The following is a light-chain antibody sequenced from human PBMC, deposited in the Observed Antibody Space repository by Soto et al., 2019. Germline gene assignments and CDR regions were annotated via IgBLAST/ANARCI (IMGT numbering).Light chain of an antibody. J-gene: IGKJ1*01. Sequence: EIVLTQSPGTLSLSPGERATLSCRASQSIRSHYLAWYQQKPGQAPRLLIYGASNRATGIPDRFSGSGSGTDFTLTISRLEPEDVAVYYCQQLGSSWTVGQVTKVDSK. V-gene: IGKV3-20*01. CDR3: QQLGSSWT. CDR1: QSIRSHY. CDR2: GAS.